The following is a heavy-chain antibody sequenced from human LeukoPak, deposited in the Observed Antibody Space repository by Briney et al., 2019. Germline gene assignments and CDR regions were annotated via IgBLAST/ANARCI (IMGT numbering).Heavy chain of an antibody. Sequence: GGSLRLSCAASGFTFSSYAMSWVRQAPGKGLEWVSGISGSGGSTYYADSVKGRFTISRDSSKNTLNLQMNSLRAEDTAVYYCAKGLAARGGSSFDYWGQGTLVTVSS. D-gene: IGHD6-6*01. CDR1: GFTFSSYA. J-gene: IGHJ4*02. CDR2: ISGSGGST. CDR3: AKGLAARGGSSFDY. V-gene: IGHV3-23*01.